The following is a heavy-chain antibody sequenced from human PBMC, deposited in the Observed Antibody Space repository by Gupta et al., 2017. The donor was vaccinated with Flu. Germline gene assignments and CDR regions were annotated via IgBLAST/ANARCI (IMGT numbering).Heavy chain of an antibody. CDR3: ARNYYDSSGYYTPFRY. V-gene: IGHV4-61*02. Sequence: QVQLQESGPGLVKPSQTLSLTCTVSGGSISSGSYYWSWIRQPAGKGLEWIGRIYTSGSTNYNPSLKSRVTISVDTSKNQFSLKLSSVTAADTAVYYCARNYYDSSGYYTPFRYWGQGTLVTVSS. J-gene: IGHJ4*02. CDR2: IYTSGST. CDR1: GGSISSGSYY. D-gene: IGHD3-22*01.